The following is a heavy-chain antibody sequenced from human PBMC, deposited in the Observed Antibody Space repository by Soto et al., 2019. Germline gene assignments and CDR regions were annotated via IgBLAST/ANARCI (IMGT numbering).Heavy chain of an antibody. V-gene: IGHV3-9*01. CDR1: GFIFSNFW. Sequence: GGSLRLSCAASGFIFSNFWIDWVRQAPGKGLEWVSGISWNSGSIGYADSVKGRFTISRDNAKNSLYLQMNSLRAEDTAVYYCARHRRSPAEYYFDSWGQGTLVTVSS. CDR2: ISWNSGSI. CDR3: ARHRRSPAEYYFDS. J-gene: IGHJ4*02.